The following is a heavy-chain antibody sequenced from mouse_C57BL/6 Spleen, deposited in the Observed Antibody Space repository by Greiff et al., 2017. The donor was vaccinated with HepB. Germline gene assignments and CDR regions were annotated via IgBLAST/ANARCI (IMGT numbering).Heavy chain of an antibody. CDR1: GYTFPSYW. Sequence: QVQLQQPGAELVKPGASVKLSCKASGYTFPSYWMHWVKQRPGQGLEWIGMIHPNSGSTNYNEKFKSKATLTVDKSSRTAYMQLGSRTSEDSAVYYCARSTMVTTRGYYYAMDYWGQGTSVTVSS. CDR3: ARSTMVTTRGYYYAMDY. V-gene: IGHV1-64*01. D-gene: IGHD2-2*01. J-gene: IGHJ4*01. CDR2: IHPNSGST.